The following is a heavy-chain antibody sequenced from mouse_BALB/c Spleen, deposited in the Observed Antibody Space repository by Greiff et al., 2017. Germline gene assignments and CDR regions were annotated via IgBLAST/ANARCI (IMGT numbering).Heavy chain of an antibody. D-gene: IGHD1-1*01. CDR3: ARDQDYGSSYGWFAY. Sequence: QVQLQQSGPGLVAPSQSLSITCTVSGFSLTGYGVNWVRQPPGKGLEWLGMIWGDGSTDYNSALKSRLSISKDNSKSQVFLKMNSLQTDDTARYYCARDQDYGSSYGWFAYWGQGTLVTVSA. V-gene: IGHV2-6-7*01. CDR2: IWGDGST. CDR1: GFSLTGYG. J-gene: IGHJ3*01.